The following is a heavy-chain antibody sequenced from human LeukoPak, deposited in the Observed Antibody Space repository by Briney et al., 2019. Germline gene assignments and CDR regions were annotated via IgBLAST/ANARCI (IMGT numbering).Heavy chain of an antibody. D-gene: IGHD3-22*01. CDR1: GFSLTTSGVG. CDR3: AHMDSSDYYYFPYYFDY. CDR2: ISWDDDK. V-gene: IGHV2-5*02. J-gene: IGHJ4*02. Sequence: SGPTLVKPPQTLTLTCTFSGFSLTTSGVGVGWIRQPPGKALEWLALISWDDDKRYSPSLKSRLTITKDTSKHQVVLTMTNMDPVDTATYYCAHMDSSDYYYFPYYFDYWGQGTLVTVSS.